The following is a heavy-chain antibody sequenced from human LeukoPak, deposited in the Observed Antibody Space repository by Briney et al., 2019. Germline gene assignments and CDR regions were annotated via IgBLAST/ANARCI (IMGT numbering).Heavy chain of an antibody. D-gene: IGHD2-2*01. J-gene: IGHJ4*02. Sequence: GGSLRLSCAASGFTFSSYAMSWVRQAPGKGLEWVSAISGSGGSTYYADSVKGRFTISRDNSKNTLYLQMNSLRAEDTAVYYCAKDQGDIVIVPAAQGHWGQGTLVTVSS. CDR2: ISGSGGST. CDR1: GFTFSSYA. V-gene: IGHV3-23*01. CDR3: AKDQGDIVIVPAAQGH.